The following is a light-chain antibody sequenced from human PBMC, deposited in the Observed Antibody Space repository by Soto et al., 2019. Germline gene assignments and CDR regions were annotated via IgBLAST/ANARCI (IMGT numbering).Light chain of an antibody. CDR1: QNISDF. Sequence: DIQVTQSPSSLSASEGDRVTITCRASQNISDFLNWYQQSSGKTPNLLIHAASRVHTGVQSRFSGSGSGTDFTRTISGLQPEDFATYYWEQNYRSPRTFGQGTKVEIK. CDR3: EQNYRSPRT. V-gene: IGKV1-39*01. CDR2: AAS. J-gene: IGKJ1*01.